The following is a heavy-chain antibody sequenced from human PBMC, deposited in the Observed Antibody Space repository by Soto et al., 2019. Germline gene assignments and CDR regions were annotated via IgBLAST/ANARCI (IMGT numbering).Heavy chain of an antibody. J-gene: IGHJ6*02. V-gene: IGHV4-4*02. CDR1: GGSISSSNW. Sequence: QVQLQESGPGLVKPSGTLSLTCAVSGGSISSSNWWSWVRQPPGKGLEWIGEIYHSGSTNYNPSLKSRVTISVDKSKNQFSLKLSSVTAADTAVYYCARDSPPSGGSDYYYYGMDVWGQGTTVTVSS. CDR2: IYHSGST. CDR3: ARDSPPSGGSDYYYYGMDV. D-gene: IGHD2-15*01.